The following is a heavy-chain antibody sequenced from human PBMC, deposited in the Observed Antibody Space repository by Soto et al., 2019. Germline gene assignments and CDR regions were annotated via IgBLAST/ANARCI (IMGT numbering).Heavy chain of an antibody. Sequence: PGGSLRLSCTSAGFRVGDYAMGWFRQTPGKGLEWVSFIRAKAYGGATAYAASVRGRFSISRDDSKGIAYLQMDSLITGDTGVYYCGRDVISLEAGFGCWGQGTLVTVSS. J-gene: IGHJ4*02. CDR2: IRAKAYGGAT. D-gene: IGHD2-21*01. CDR1: GFRVGDYA. CDR3: GRDVISLEAGFGC. V-gene: IGHV3-49*03.